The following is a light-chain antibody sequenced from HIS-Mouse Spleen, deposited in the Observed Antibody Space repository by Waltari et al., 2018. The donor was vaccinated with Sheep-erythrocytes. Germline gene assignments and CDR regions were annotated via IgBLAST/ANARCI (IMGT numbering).Light chain of an antibody. J-gene: IGLJ1*01. Sequence: QSVLTQPPSASGTPGPRVTISCSGSSSNIGSNTVNWYQQIPGTAPKLLIYSNKQRPSGVPDRFSGSKSGTSASLDISGLQSEDEADYYCAAWDDSLNGYVFGTGTKVTVL. CDR3: AAWDDSLNGYV. CDR1: SSNIGSNT. CDR2: SNK. V-gene: IGLV1-44*01.